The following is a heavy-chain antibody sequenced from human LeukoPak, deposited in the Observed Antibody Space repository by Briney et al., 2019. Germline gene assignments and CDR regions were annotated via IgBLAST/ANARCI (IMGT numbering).Heavy chain of an antibody. Sequence: ASVKVSCKASGYTFTGYYMHWVRQAPGQGLEWMGWINPNSGGTNYAQKFQGRVTMTRDTSISTAYMELSRLRSDDTAVYYCARDRAGYSRGWYPYSHDAFDIWGQGTMVTVSS. CDR3: ARDRAGYSRGWYPYSHDAFDI. D-gene: IGHD6-19*01. J-gene: IGHJ3*02. CDR2: INPNSGGT. CDR1: GYTFTGYY. V-gene: IGHV1-2*02.